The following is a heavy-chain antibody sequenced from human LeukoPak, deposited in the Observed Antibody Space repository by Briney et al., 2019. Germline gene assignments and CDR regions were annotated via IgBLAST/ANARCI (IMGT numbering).Heavy chain of an antibody. V-gene: IGHV3-23*01. D-gene: IGHD5-24*01. CDR2: ISGSGGST. CDR1: GFTFSSYA. J-gene: IGHJ4*02. Sequence: SGGSLRLSCAASGFTFSSYAMSWVRQAPGKGLEWVSAISGSGGSTYYADSVKGRFTISRDNSKNTLYLQMNSLRAEDTAVYYCAKDNRDGYNYFDYWGQGTLVTVSS. CDR3: AKDNRDGYNYFDY.